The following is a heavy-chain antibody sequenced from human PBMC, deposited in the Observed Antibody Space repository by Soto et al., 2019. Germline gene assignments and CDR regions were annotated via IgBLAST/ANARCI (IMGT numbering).Heavy chain of an antibody. V-gene: IGHV1-3*01. CDR1: GYTFTSYA. J-gene: IGHJ4*02. D-gene: IGHD3-9*01. Sequence: ASVKVSCKASGYTFTSYAMHWVRQAPGQRLEWMGWISAYNGNTNYSQKLQGRVTMTRDTSTSTAYMELRSPRSEDTAVYYCARVGRDYDILTGYYKMYYFDYWGQGTLVTVSS. CDR2: ISAYNGNT. CDR3: ARVGRDYDILTGYYKMYYFDY.